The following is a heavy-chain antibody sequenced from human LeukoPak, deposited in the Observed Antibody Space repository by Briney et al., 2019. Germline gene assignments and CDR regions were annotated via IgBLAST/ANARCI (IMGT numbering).Heavy chain of an antibody. CDR3: ASSFYYGSRDY. J-gene: IGHJ4*02. V-gene: IGHV4-34*01. Sequence: PSETLSLTCVVYGGSFSGYFWSWIRQPPGKGLEWIGEITPSGSTNYNPSLKSRVSISIDTSEKKLSLRLTSVTAADSAVYYCASSFYYGSRDYWGQGTLVTVSS. D-gene: IGHD3-22*01. CDR2: ITPSGST. CDR1: GGSFSGYF.